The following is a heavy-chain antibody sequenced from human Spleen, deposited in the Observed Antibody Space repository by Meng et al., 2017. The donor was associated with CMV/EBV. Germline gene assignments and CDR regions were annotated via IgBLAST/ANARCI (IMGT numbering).Heavy chain of an antibody. CDR3: AKGAVATMPSKFDY. CDR1: GFTFSSYW. V-gene: IGHV3-23*01. CDR2: ISGSGGST. D-gene: IGHD2-2*01. Sequence: GESLKISCVASGFTFSSYWMSWVRQAPGKGLEWVSAISGSGGSTYYADSVKGRFTISRDNSKNTLYLQMNSLRAEDTAVYYCAKGAVATMPSKFDYWGQGTLVTVSS. J-gene: IGHJ4*02.